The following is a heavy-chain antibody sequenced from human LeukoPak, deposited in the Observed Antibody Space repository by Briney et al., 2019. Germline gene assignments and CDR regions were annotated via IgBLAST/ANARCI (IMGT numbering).Heavy chain of an antibody. CDR3: ARPNIRYCSGGACSNDGSDY. V-gene: IGHV4-39*07. D-gene: IGHD2-15*01. J-gene: IGHJ4*02. CDR1: GDSISSSSSY. CDR2: IYYSGST. Sequence: PSETLSLTCTVSGDSISSSSSYWGWIRQPPGKGLEWIGSIYYSGSTYYSPSLKSRVTISVDTSKNQFSLKLSSVTAADTAVYYCARPNIRYCSGGACSNDGSDYWGQGTLVTVSS.